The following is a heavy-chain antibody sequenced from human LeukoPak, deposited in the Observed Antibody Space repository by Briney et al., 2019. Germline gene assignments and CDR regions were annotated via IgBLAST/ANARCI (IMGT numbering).Heavy chain of an antibody. CDR2: IIPILGIA. D-gene: IGHD6-19*01. V-gene: IGHV1-69*04. CDR1: GGTFSSYA. Sequence: SVKVSCKASGGTFSSYATSWVRQAPGQGLEWMGRIIPILGIANYAQKFQGRVTITADKSTSTAYMELSSLRSEDTAVYYCVGYSSGWPTPHLDYWGQGTLVTVSS. J-gene: IGHJ4*02. CDR3: VGYSSGWPTPHLDY.